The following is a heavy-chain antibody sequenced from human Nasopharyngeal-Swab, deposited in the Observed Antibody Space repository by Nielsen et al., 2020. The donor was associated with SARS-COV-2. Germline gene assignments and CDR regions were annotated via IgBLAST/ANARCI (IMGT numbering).Heavy chain of an antibody. CDR2: ISGSGGST. D-gene: IGHD3-22*01. CDR1: GFTFSSYA. Sequence: GGCLRLSCAASGFTFSSYAMSWVRQAPGKGLEWVSAISGSGGSTYYADSVKGRFTISRDNSKNTLYLQMNSLRAEDTAVYYCAKDATRMIVVVITVLAFDIWGQGTMVTVSS. J-gene: IGHJ3*02. V-gene: IGHV3-23*01. CDR3: AKDATRMIVVVITVLAFDI.